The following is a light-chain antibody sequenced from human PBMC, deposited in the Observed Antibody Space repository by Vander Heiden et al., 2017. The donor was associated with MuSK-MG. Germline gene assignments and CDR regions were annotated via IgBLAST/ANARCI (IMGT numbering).Light chain of an antibody. Sequence: DIQMTQSPSSLSASVGDRVTITCRASQNISRYLNWYQQKPGKAPKVLIYATSRLQSGVPSRFSGSGSGTDFTLAISSLQTEDFATYYCQQTYRSPMYTFGQGTKVQTK. CDR1: QNISRY. CDR3: QQTYRSPMYT. V-gene: IGKV1-39*01. J-gene: IGKJ2*01. CDR2: ATS.